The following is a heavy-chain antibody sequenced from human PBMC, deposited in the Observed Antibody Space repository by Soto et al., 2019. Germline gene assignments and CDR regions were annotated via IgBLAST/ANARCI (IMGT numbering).Heavy chain of an antibody. CDR3: ARFGPLFFGVVKTNYYYYGMDV. V-gene: IGHV1-69*13. CDR1: GGTFSSYA. CDR2: IIPIFGTA. Sequence: SVKVSCKASGGTFSSYAISWVRQAPGQGLEWMGGIIPIFGTANYAQKFQGRVTITADESTSTAYMELSSLRSEDAAVYYCARFGPLFFGVVKTNYYYYGMDVCGQGPTVPVSS. D-gene: IGHD3-3*01. J-gene: IGHJ6*02.